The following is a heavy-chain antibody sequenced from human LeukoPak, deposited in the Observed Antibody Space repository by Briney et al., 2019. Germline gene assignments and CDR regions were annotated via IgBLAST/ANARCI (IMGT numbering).Heavy chain of an antibody. D-gene: IGHD6-13*01. CDR1: GFTFRSYA. J-gene: IGHJ4*02. V-gene: IGHV3-23*01. CDR3: ARDISSWYDPFDY. Sequence: GGSLRLSCAASGFTFRSYAMSWVRQAPGKGLEWVSGISGSGGSRYYAGSVKGRFTISRDNSKNTLCLQMNSLRAEDTAVYYCARDISSWYDPFDYWGQGTLVTVSS. CDR2: ISGSGGSR.